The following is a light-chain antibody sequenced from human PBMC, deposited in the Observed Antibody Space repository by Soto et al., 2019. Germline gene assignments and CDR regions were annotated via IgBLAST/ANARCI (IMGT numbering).Light chain of an antibody. CDR1: QGIATG. J-gene: IGKJ1*01. Sequence: IQVTQSPSSLSASIGDTVTISCRASQGIATGLAWYQQKPGAPPKLLIYDASTLERGIPSRFSGRGSGTHFILTINNLQPDDFATYYCQQYNSYSGTFGQGTKVDI. CDR3: QQYNSYSGT. V-gene: IGKV1-13*02. CDR2: DAS.